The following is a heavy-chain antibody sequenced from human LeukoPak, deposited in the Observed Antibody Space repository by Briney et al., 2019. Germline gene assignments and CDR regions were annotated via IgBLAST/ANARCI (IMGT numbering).Heavy chain of an antibody. D-gene: IGHD3-3*01. CDR2: MNPNSGNT. V-gene: IGHV1-8*03. J-gene: IGHJ6*03. CDR1: GYTFTSYY. CDR3: ARGGYDFWSGYSRFGALYYMDV. Sequence: ASVKVSCTASGYTFTSYYINWVRQATGQGLEWMGWMNPNSGNTGYAQKFQGRVTITRNTSISTAYMELSSLRSEDTAVYYCARGGYDFWSGYSRFGALYYMDVWGKGTTVTVSS.